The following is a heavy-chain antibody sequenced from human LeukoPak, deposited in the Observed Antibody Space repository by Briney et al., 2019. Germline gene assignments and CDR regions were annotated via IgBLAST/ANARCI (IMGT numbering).Heavy chain of an antibody. Sequence: GGSLRLSCAASGFTFSNYAMSWVRQAPGKGLEWVSVIYSGGSTYYADSVKGRFTISRDNSENTLCLQVNSLRAEDTAVYYCARGGMGGSYYGMDVWGQGTTVTVSS. CDR2: IYSGGST. V-gene: IGHV3-53*01. J-gene: IGHJ6*02. D-gene: IGHD3-16*01. CDR1: GFTFSNYA. CDR3: ARGGMGGSYYGMDV.